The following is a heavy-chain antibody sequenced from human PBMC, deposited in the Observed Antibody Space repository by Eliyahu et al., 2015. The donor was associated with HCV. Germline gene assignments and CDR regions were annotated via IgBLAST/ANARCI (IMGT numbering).Heavy chain of an antibody. D-gene: IGHD5-12*01. CDR3: ARERVRGYSGYDSDYYYYGMDV. CDR2: IKQYGSER. J-gene: IGHJ6*02. V-gene: IGHV3-7*01. Sequence: EVQLEESGGGLVQPGGSLRLXCAASGXXXGSYWXSWVRQAPGKGLEWVANIKQYGSERYYVDSVKGRFTISRDNAKNSLYLQMNSLRAEDTAVYYCARERVRGYSGYDSDYYYYGMDVWGQGTTVTVSS. CDR1: GXXXGSYW.